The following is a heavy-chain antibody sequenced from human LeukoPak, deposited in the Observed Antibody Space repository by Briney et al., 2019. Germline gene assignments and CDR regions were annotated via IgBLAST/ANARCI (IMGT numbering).Heavy chain of an antibody. CDR1: GLTLSGYW. D-gene: IGHD5-18*01. CDR3: ARARGNTYGYFEY. V-gene: IGHV3-74*01. CDR2: INGDASST. J-gene: IGHJ4*02. Sequence: PGGSLRLSCAASGLTLSGYWVHWVRQAPGKGLVWVSRINGDASSTSYADSVKGRFTISRDNAKSTLYLQMNSLRVGDTAVYCCARARGNTYGYFEYWGQGTLVTVSS.